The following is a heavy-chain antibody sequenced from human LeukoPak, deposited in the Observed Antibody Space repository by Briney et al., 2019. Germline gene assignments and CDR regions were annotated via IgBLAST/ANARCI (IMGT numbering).Heavy chain of an antibody. Sequence: ASVKVSCKASGYTFTGYYMHWVRQAPGQGLEWMVWINPNSGGTNYAQKFQGRITMTRDTSISTAYMELSRLRSDDTAVYYCARDLRGSSSWYLYYYYGMDVWGQGTTVTVSS. V-gene: IGHV1-2*02. J-gene: IGHJ6*02. CDR3: ARDLRGSSSWYLYYYYGMDV. CDR1: GYTFTGYY. CDR2: INPNSGGT. D-gene: IGHD6-13*01.